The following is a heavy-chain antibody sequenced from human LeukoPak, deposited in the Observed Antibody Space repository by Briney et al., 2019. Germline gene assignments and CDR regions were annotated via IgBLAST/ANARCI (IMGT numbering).Heavy chain of an antibody. CDR2: INPNSGGT. V-gene: IGHV1-2*04. CDR3: ARDQSSCSSTSCYDWFDP. D-gene: IGHD2-2*01. J-gene: IGHJ5*02. Sequence: ASVTVSCKASGYTFTGYYMHWVRQAPGQGLEWMGWINPNSGGTNYAQKFQGWVTMTRDTSISTAYMELSRLRSDDTAVYYCARDQSSCSSTSCYDWFDPWGQGTLVTVSS. CDR1: GYTFTGYY.